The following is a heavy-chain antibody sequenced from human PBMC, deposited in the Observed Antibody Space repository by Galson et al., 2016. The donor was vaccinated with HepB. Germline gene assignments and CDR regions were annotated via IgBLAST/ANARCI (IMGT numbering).Heavy chain of an antibody. D-gene: IGHD5-24*01. Sequence: LRLSCAASGFTVSSNYMSWVRQAPGKGLEWVSIIYSGGSTYYANSVKGRFTISRDNSKNTLYLQMNSLRAEDTAVYYCARVSPPGYNYDYWGQGTLVTVSS. CDR1: GFTVSSNY. CDR3: ARVSPPGYNYDY. V-gene: IGHV3-53*01. J-gene: IGHJ4*02. CDR2: IYSGGST.